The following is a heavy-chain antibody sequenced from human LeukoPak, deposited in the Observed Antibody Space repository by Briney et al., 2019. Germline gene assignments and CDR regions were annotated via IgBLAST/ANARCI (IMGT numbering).Heavy chain of an antibody. CDR2: FDPEDGET. J-gene: IGHJ4*02. CDR3: APSVGARDGPYRLNY. CDR1: GYTLTELS. D-gene: IGHD5-24*01. V-gene: IGHV1-24*01. Sequence: GASVKVSCKVSGYTLTELSMHWVRQAPGKGLEWMGGFDPEDGETIYAQKFQGRVTMTEDTSTDTAYMELSSLRSEDTAVYYCAPSVGARDGPYRLNYWGQGTLVTVSS.